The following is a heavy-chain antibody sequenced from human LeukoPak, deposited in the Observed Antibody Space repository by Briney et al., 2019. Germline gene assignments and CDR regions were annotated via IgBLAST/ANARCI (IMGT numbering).Heavy chain of an antibody. D-gene: IGHD5-24*01. CDR3: ARAEMATITPGNWFDP. V-gene: IGHV4-31*03. Sequence: PSETLSLTCTVSGGSISSGGYYWSWIRQHPGKGLERIGYIYYSGSTYYNPSLKSRVTISVDTSKNQFSLKLSSVTAADTAVYYCARAEMATITPGNWFDPWGQGTLVTVSS. J-gene: IGHJ5*02. CDR2: IYYSGST. CDR1: GGSISSGGYY.